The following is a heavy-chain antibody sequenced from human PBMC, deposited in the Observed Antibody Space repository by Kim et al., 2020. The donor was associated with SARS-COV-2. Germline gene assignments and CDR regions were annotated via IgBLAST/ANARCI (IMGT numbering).Heavy chain of an antibody. CDR1: GYTFTSYG. CDR3: ASARGGPWGYYYYGMDV. J-gene: IGHJ6*02. V-gene: IGHV1-18*01. Sequence: ASVKVSCKASGYTFTSYGISWVRQAPGQGLEWMGWISAYNGNTNYAQKLQGRVTMTTDTSTSTAYMELRSLRSDDTAVYYCASARGGPWGYYYYGMDVWGQGTTVTVPS. CDR2: ISAYNGNT. D-gene: IGHD1-26*01.